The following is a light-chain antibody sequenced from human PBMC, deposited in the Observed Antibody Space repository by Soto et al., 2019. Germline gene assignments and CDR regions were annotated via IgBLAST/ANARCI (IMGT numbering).Light chain of an antibody. Sequence: QSALTQPASVSGSPGQSIAISCTGTSSDVGAYDYVSWYQQHPDKAPKLIIYEVSHRPAGVSSRFSASKYVNTATLTISGLQIEDEADYYCASHTTSNTRVFGTGTKLTVL. CDR3: ASHTTSNTRV. J-gene: IGLJ1*01. V-gene: IGLV2-14*03. CDR1: SSDVGAYDY. CDR2: EVS.